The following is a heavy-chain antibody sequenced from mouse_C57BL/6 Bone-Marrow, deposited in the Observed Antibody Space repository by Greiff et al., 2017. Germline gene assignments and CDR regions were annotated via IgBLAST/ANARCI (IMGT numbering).Heavy chain of an antibody. D-gene: IGHD2-10*01. Sequence: VQLQQSGAELVKPGASVKLSCKASGYTFTGYWMHWVKQRPGQGLEWIGMIHPNSGSTNYNEKFKSKATLTVDKSSSTAYMQLSSLTSEDSAVYYCARKGLLDWYFDVWGTGTTVTVSS. J-gene: IGHJ1*03. CDR3: ARKGLLDWYFDV. CDR1: GYTFTGYW. CDR2: IHPNSGST. V-gene: IGHV1-64*01.